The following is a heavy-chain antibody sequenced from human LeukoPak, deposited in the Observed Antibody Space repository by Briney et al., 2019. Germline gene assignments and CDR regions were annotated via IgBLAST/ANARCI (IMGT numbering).Heavy chain of an antibody. V-gene: IGHV3-23*01. D-gene: IGHD6-19*01. Sequence: PGRSLRLSCAASGFTFSSYAMSWVRQAPGKGLEWVSAISGSGGSTYYADSVKGRFTISRDNSKNTLYLQMNSLRAEDTAVYYCAKRGIAVAGTGYYFDYWGQGTLVTVSS. CDR3: AKRGIAVAGTGYYFDY. CDR1: GFTFSSYA. CDR2: ISGSGGST. J-gene: IGHJ4*02.